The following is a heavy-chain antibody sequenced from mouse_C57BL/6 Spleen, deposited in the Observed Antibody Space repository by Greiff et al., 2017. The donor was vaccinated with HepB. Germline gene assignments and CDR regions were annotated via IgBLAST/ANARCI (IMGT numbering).Heavy chain of an antibody. J-gene: IGHJ3*01. CDR1: GYSITSGYY. Sequence: EVQLQESGPGLVKPSQSLSLTCSVTGYSITSGYYWNWIRQFPGNKLEWMGYISYDGSNNYNPSLKNRISITRDTSKNQFFLKLNSVTTEDTATYDCARGIYYDYDPFAYWGQGTLVTVSA. D-gene: IGHD2-4*01. V-gene: IGHV3-6*01. CDR3: ARGIYYDYDPFAY. CDR2: ISYDGSN.